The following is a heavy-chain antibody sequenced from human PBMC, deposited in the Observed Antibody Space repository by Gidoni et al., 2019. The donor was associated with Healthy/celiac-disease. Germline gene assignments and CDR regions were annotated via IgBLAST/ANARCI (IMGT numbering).Heavy chain of an antibody. CDR2: IIPILGIA. CDR3: AREASRRDCGGDCYMTPYYYYMDV. Sequence: QVQLVQSGAEVKKPGSSVKVSCKASGGTVSSYAISRVRQAPGQGLEWMGRIIPILGIANYAQKFQGRVTITADKSTSTAYMELSSLRSEDTAVYYCAREASRRDCGGDCYMTPYYYYMDVWGKGTTVTVSS. D-gene: IGHD2-21*02. CDR1: GGTVSSYA. V-gene: IGHV1-69*04. J-gene: IGHJ6*03.